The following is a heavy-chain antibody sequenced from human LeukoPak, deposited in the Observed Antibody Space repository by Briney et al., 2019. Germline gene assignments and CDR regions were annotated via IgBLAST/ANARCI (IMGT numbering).Heavy chain of an antibody. D-gene: IGHD6-19*01. CDR1: GFSLSTYG. Sequence: GASLRLSCAATGFSLSTYGVSWVRQPPGKGLEWVSGITGTGGSTYYADSVKGRFTVSRDTSKNTLYLQMNSLRAEDTAIYYCAKDHGTAVAGFYYWGQGTLVTVSS. CDR2: ITGTGGST. V-gene: IGHV3-23*01. CDR3: AKDHGTAVAGFYY. J-gene: IGHJ4*02.